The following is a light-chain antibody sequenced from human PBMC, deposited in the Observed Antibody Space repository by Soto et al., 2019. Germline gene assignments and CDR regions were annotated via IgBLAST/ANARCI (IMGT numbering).Light chain of an antibody. CDR3: SSYISGSTLV. J-gene: IGLJ3*02. CDR2: EVS. Sequence: QSVLTQPASVSVSPGQSITISCTGTSSDVGGYNYVSWYQQHPGKAPKVMIYEVSNRPSGVSNRFSGSTSGNTASLTLSGLQSEDEADYYCSSYISGSTLVFGGGTTLTVL. CDR1: SSDVGGYNY. V-gene: IGLV2-14*01.